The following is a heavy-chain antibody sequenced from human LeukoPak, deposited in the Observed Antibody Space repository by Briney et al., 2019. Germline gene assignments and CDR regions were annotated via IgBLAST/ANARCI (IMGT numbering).Heavy chain of an antibody. Sequence: PGGSLRLSCAASGFTFSSYAMSWVRQAPGKGLEWVSAIGGSGDNTYYADSVKGRFTISRDNSKNTLYLQMNSLRAEDTALYYCAKDIVVVPAANDAFDFWGQGTMVTVSS. J-gene: IGHJ3*01. CDR2: IGGSGDNT. V-gene: IGHV3-23*01. CDR3: AKDIVVVPAANDAFDF. CDR1: GFTFSSYA. D-gene: IGHD2-2*01.